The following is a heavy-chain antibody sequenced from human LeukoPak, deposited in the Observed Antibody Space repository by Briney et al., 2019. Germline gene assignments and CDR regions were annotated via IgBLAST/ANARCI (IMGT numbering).Heavy chain of an antibody. CDR1: GYTFTGHY. CDR2: IKPDTGVT. J-gene: IGHJ4*02. V-gene: IGHV1-2*02. Sequence: ASVKVSCKASGYTFTGHYMHWVRQAPGQGLEWMGWIKPDTGVTYYAQNFQGRFTMTTDTSISTVYMELSSLRSDDTAVYYCARGHRINWQYYFDYWGQGTLVTVSS. D-gene: IGHD1-20*01. CDR3: ARGHRINWQYYFDY.